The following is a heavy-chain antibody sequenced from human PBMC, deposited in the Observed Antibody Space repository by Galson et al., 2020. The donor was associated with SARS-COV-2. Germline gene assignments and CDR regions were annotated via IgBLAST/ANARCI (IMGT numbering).Heavy chain of an antibody. V-gene: IGHV4-34*01. D-gene: IGHD6-13*01. CDR2: INHSGST. J-gene: IGHJ4*02. CDR3: ARAGYSSSWYGSRSIGDY. CDR1: GGSFSGYY. Sequence: SQASETLYLTCAVSGGSFSGYYWSWIRQPPGKGLEWIGEINHSGSTNYNPSLKSRVPISVDTSKNQFSLKLSSVTAADTAVYYCARAGYSSSWYGSRSIGDYWGQGTLVTVSS.